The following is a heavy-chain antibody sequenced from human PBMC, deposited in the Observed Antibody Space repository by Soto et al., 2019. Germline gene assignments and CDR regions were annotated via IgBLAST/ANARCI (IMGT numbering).Heavy chain of an antibody. J-gene: IGHJ3*02. V-gene: IGHV4-59*08. Sequence: QVQLQESGPGLVKPSETLSLTCTVSGGSISSYYWSWIRQPPGKGLEWIGYIYYSGSTNYNPSLTGRVTISVDTYKNQFSLKLSSVTAADTAVYYCAGSMVRGVISAVGTRLDAFDIWGQGTMVTVSS. CDR1: GGSISSYY. CDR3: AGSMVRGVISAVGTRLDAFDI. D-gene: IGHD3-10*01. CDR2: IYYSGST.